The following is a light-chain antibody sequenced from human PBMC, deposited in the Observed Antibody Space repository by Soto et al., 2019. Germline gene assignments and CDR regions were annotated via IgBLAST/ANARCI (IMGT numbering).Light chain of an antibody. J-gene: IGKJ1*01. CDR3: QQYDTSRRT. Sequence: ENVLTKSPGALSLSPGERATLSCRASQSISSSHLAWYQQKPGQAPRLLIYAASTRATDIPDKFSGSGSGADFTLSISRLEPEDFAAYYCQQYDTSRRTFGPGTKVDIK. CDR1: QSISSSH. CDR2: AAS. V-gene: IGKV3-20*01.